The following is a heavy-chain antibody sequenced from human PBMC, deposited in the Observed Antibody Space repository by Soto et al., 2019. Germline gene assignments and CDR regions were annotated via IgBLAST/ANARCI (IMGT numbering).Heavy chain of an antibody. J-gene: IGHJ4*02. CDR2: ISGTGTTT. V-gene: IGHV3-23*01. CDR1: GFTFSSYA. CDR3: VKAVYLLDFDY. D-gene: IGHD2-8*01. Sequence: VGSLRLSCAASGFTFSSYAMTWVRQAPGKGLEWVSTISGTGTTTYYADSVKGRFTISRDNSKNTLYLQMNSLRTEDTAVYYCVKAVYLLDFDYWGQGTLVTVSS.